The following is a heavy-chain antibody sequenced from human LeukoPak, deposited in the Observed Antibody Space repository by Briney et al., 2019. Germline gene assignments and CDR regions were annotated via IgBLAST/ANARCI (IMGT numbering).Heavy chain of an antibody. Sequence: KPGGSLRLSCSASGFTFSSYSMNWVRQAPGKGLEWVSSISSSSNYIYYADSVKGRFTISRDNDKNSLYLQMNRLRAGDTAVYYCARKATDAAFDIWGQGTMVTVSS. CDR1: GFTFSSYS. J-gene: IGHJ3*02. CDR3: ARKATDAAFDI. V-gene: IGHV3-21*01. CDR2: ISSSSNYI.